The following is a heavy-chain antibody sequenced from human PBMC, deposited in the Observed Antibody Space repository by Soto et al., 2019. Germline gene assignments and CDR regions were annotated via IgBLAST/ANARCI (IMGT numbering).Heavy chain of an antibody. D-gene: IGHD1-20*01. Sequence: QVQLVQSGAEVREPGASVKVSCKASGYTFTNYGVSWVRQAPGQGLEWMGWIGGYKGNTNYAQKLQGRVTLTTDTSTSTAYMEMRSLRYDDTAVYYCAPHTLDTGMTSVYWGQGTLVTVSS. V-gene: IGHV1-18*01. CDR3: APHTLDTGMTSVY. CDR2: IGGYKGNT. CDR1: GYTFTNYG. J-gene: IGHJ4*02.